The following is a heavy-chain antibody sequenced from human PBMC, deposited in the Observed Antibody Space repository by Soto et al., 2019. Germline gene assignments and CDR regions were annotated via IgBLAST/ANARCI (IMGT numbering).Heavy chain of an antibody. CDR2: ISGSGGST. V-gene: IGHV3-23*01. CDR3: VRGGGGGLFDP. CDR1: GFTFSSYA. J-gene: IGHJ5*02. D-gene: IGHD2-15*01. Sequence: PGGSLRLSCAASGFTFSSYAMSWVRQAPGKGLEWVSAISGSGGSTYYADSVKGRFTISRDNAKRSLYLQMMSLTAEGTAIYYCVRGGGGGLFDPWGQGTMVTVSS.